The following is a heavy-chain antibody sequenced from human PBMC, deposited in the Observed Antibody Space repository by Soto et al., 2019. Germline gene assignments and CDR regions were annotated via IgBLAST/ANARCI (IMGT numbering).Heavy chain of an antibody. CDR1: GSTFSSYD. Sequence: QVQLVESGGDVVQPGRSLRLSCAASGSTFSSYDIHWVRQAPGKGLEWVAHITPDGNRAYYADSVKGRFTVSRDNARNTVYLQVKSLRPVDTAVYHCVRGPSHGAFDIWGQGTLVTVSS. V-gene: IGHV3-30-3*01. J-gene: IGHJ3*02. CDR2: ITPDGNRA. CDR3: VRGPSHGAFDI.